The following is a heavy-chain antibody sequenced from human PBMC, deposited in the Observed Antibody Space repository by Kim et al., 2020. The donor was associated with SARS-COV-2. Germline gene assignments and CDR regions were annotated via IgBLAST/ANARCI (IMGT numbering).Heavy chain of an antibody. CDR2: MNPNSGNT. V-gene: IGHV1-8*01. D-gene: IGHD3-3*01. J-gene: IGHJ6*03. CDR3: ARETRRITIFGVLTAPNDYYYYMDV. CDR1: GYTFTSYD. Sequence: ASVKVSCKASGYTFTSYDINWVRQATGQGLEWMGWMNPNSGNTGYAQKFQGRVTMTRNTSISTAYMELSSLRSEDTAVYYCARETRRITIFGVLTAPNDYYYYMDVWGKGTTVTVSS.